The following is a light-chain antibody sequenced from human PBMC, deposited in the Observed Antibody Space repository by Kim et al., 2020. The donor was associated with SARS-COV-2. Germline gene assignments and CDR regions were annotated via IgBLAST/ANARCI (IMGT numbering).Light chain of an antibody. J-gene: IGKJ4*01. CDR3: KQYNDYPLT. CDR2: TAS. CDR1: QSIGSC. V-gene: IGKV1-5*03. Sequence: ASVGDRVTITCRASQSIGSCLAWYQQKPGKAPELLIYTASSLESGVPSRFGGSGSGTEFTLTISSLQPEDFATYYCKQYNDYPLTFGGGTKVDIK.